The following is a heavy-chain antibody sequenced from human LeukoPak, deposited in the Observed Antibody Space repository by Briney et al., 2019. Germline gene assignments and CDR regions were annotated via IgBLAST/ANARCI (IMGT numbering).Heavy chain of an antibody. CDR1: GFTFSHFG. CDR2: IWSDGSNR. Sequence: PGGSLRLSCSPSGFTFSHFGMHWVRQAPGKGLEWVAVIWSDGSNRYYGDSVKGRFTISRDNSENSVYLHMNNLRVEHTAVYYCAKDAQRGFDYSNSLESWGQGTLVIVSS. V-gene: IGHV3-33*06. D-gene: IGHD4-11*01. CDR3: AKDAQRGFDYSNSLES. J-gene: IGHJ5*01.